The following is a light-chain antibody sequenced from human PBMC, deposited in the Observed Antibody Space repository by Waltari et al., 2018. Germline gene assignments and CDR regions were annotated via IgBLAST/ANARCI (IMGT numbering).Light chain of an antibody. V-gene: IGKV2-30*02. CDR1: QSLLHSDGNTY. J-gene: IGKJ2*01. CDR2: KVS. CDR3: MQGTHFPPYT. Sequence: DVVMTQSPLSLPITPGQPASMTCRSSQSLLHSDGNTYLSWFLQKPGQPPRGLIYKVSNRDSGVPDRFSGSGAGTDFTLKISRVEAEDVGLYYCMQGTHFPPYTFGQGTRVEIK.